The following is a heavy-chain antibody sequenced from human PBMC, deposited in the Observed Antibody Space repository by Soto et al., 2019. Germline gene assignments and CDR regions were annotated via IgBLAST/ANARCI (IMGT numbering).Heavy chain of an antibody. CDR1: GYTFTSYG. Sequence: ASVKVSCKASGYTFTSYGISWVRQAPGQGLEWMGWISAYNGNTNYAQKLQGRVTMTTDTSTSTAYMELRSLRSDDTAVYYCARDWNSYGYPDAFDIWGQGTMVTVSS. CDR2: ISAYNGNT. CDR3: ARDWNSYGYPDAFDI. V-gene: IGHV1-18*01. J-gene: IGHJ3*02. D-gene: IGHD5-18*01.